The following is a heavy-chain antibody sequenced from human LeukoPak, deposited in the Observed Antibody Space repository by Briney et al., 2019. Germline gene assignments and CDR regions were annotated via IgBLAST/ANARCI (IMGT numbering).Heavy chain of an antibody. V-gene: IGHV3-73*01. CDR2: IRSKANSYAT. CDR3: ARDGSNPYFDY. D-gene: IGHD5-24*01. CDR1: GFTFSGSA. J-gene: IGHJ4*02. Sequence: GGSLRLSCAASGFTFSGSAMHWVRQASGKGLEWVGRIRSKANSYATAYAASVKGRFTISRDDSKNTAYLQMNSLRAEDTAVYFCARDGSNPYFDYWGQGSLVTVSS.